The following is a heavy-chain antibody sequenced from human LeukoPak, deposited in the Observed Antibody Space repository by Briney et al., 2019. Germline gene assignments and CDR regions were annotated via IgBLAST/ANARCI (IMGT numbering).Heavy chain of an antibody. V-gene: IGHV4-39*01. J-gene: IGHJ6*03. CDR3: ARQVSDYYYYMHV. D-gene: IGHD5/OR15-5a*01. CDR1: GGSVSSSHYY. CDR2: IYYSGST. Sequence: SETLSLTCSVSGGSVSSSHYYWGWIRQPPGEGLQWIGNIYYSGSTYYNPSLESRVTISLDTSKNYFSLKLGSVTAADTAVYYCARQVSDYYYYMHVWGKGTAVTVSS.